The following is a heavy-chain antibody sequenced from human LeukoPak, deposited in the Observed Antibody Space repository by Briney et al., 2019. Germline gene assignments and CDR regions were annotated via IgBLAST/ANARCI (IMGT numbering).Heavy chain of an antibody. V-gene: IGHV3-23*01. CDR2: ISNNGGYT. CDR1: GFTFSSYA. CDR3: AKQLGYCSDGSCYFPY. J-gene: IGHJ4*02. D-gene: IGHD2-15*01. Sequence: PGGSLRLSCAASGFTFSSYAMSWVRQAPGKGLEWVSAISNNGGYTYYADSVQGRFTISRDNSKSTLCLQMNSLRAEDTAVYYCAKQLGYCSDGSCYFPYWGQGTPVTVSS.